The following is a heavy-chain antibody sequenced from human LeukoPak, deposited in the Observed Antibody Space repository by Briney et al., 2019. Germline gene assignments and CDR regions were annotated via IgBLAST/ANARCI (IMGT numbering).Heavy chain of an antibody. V-gene: IGHV3-33*01. CDR1: GFTFSSYG. Sequence: GGSLRLSCAASGFTFSSYGMHCVRQAPGKGLEWVAVIWYDGSNKYYADSVKGRFTISRDNSKNTLYLQMNSLRAEDTAVYYCARVKDTGGSGWYWDYYYYYYGMDVWGQGTTVTVSS. CDR2: IWYDGSNK. CDR3: ARVKDTGGSGWYWDYYYYYYGMDV. J-gene: IGHJ6*02. D-gene: IGHD6-19*01.